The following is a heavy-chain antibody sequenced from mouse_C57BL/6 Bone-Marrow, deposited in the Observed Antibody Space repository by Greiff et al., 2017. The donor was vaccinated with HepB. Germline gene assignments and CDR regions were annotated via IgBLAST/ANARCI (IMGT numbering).Heavy chain of an antibody. CDR2: IDPSDSYT. J-gene: IGHJ2*01. CDR3: ARKTLYYYGSSYEVYYFDY. CDR1: GYTFTSYW. Sequence: QVQLQQPGAELVKPGASVKLSCKASGYTFTSYWMQWVKQRPGQGLEWIGEIDPSDSYTNYNQKFKGKATLTVDTSSSTAYMQLSSLTSEDSAVYYCARKTLYYYGSSYEVYYFDYWGQGTTLTVSS. D-gene: IGHD1-1*01. V-gene: IGHV1-50*01.